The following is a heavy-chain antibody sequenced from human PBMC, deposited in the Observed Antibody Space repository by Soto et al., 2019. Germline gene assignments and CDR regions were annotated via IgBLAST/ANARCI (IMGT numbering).Heavy chain of an antibody. CDR1: GGSFSGYY. CDR2: INHSGST. Sequence: ASETLSLTCAVYGGSFSGYYWNWIRQPPGKGLEWIVEINHSGSTNYNPSLKSRVTISVDTSKNQVSLNLTSVTAADTAVYYCASRTHGDYGGNSEFDYWGQGTLVTVS. J-gene: IGHJ4*02. D-gene: IGHD4-17*01. CDR3: ASRTHGDYGGNSEFDY. V-gene: IGHV4-34*01.